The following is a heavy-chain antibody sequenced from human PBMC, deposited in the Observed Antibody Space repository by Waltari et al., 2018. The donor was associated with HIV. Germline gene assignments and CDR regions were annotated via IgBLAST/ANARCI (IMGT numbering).Heavy chain of an antibody. D-gene: IGHD4-17*01. CDR2: ISSNGSTT. Sequence: DVQLVQSGGGLGQPGGSLRLCCAASGFPFISYEMNWVRQAPGKGLEWVSYISSNGSTTYYADSVKGRFTISKAKNSLYLQMNSLRAEDTAVYYCARDIQDDYGDAGAFDIWGQGTMITVSS. V-gene: IGHV3-48*03. CDR3: ARDIQDDYGDAGAFDI. J-gene: IGHJ3*02. CDR1: GFPFISYE.